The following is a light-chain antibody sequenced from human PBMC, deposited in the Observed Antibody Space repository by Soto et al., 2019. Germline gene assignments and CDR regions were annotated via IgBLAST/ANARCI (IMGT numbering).Light chain of an antibody. CDR3: HQRQSWPRT. CDR1: EDINTN. V-gene: IGKV1-33*01. CDR2: DAS. J-gene: IGKJ1*01. Sequence: DTQMTQSPSSVPASVGDRVTITCQASEDINTNLNWYQQKEGEAPNLLIYDASNLETGVPSRFSGRGSGTDFTLTISDVQPEDFALYYCHQRQSWPRTFGQGTKVDIK.